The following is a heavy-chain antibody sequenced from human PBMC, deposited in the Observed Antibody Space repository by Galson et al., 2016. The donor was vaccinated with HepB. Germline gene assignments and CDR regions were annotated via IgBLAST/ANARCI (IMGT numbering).Heavy chain of an antibody. Sequence: SLRLSCAASGFRASDNYMSWVRQSPGQGLEWVSLLYLAGSTDYADSVRGRFIISRDDSQNIFYLQMSNLRPEDTAIYYCARDPSRGVRAFDVWGQGTLVTVSS. CDR2: LYLAGST. CDR1: GFRASDNY. CDR3: ARDPSRGVRAFDV. V-gene: IGHV3-53*01. J-gene: IGHJ3*01. D-gene: IGHD2-8*01.